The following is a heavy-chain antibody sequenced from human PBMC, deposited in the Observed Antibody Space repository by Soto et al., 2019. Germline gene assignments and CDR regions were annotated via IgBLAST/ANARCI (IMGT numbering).Heavy chain of an antibody. CDR2: ISWDGGST. D-gene: IGHD5-18*01. J-gene: IGHJ4*02. Sequence: LRLSCAASGFTFDDYTMHWVRQAPGKGLEWVSLISWDGGSTYYADSVKGRFTISRDNSKNSLYLQMNSLRTEDTALYYCAKDISAMVTPSGFDYWGQGTLVTVSS. V-gene: IGHV3-43*01. CDR1: GFTFDDYT. CDR3: AKDISAMVTPSGFDY.